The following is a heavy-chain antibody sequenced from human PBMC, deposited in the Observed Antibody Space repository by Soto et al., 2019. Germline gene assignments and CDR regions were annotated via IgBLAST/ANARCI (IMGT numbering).Heavy chain of an antibody. CDR3: AREGDYGIGPDY. Sequence: QVQLVQSGAEVKKPGASVKVSCKASEYTFTSHLMHWVRQAPGQRLEWMGWINAGNGNTKYSQKFQGRVTIARDTFASTVYMELSSLRSKDTAVYYCAREGDYGIGPDYWGQGTLVTVSS. CDR2: INAGNGNT. J-gene: IGHJ4*02. D-gene: IGHD4-17*01. CDR1: EYTFTSHL. V-gene: IGHV1-3*01.